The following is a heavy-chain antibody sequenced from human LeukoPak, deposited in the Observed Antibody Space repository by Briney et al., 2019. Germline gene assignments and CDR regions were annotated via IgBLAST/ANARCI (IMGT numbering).Heavy chain of an antibody. V-gene: IGHV1-8*01. CDR1: GYTFTSYD. D-gene: IGHD3-22*01. J-gene: IGHJ4*02. CDR3: AAGFASSGSSLLDY. CDR2: MNPNSGNT. Sequence: ASVKVSCKASGYTFTSYDINWVRQATGQGLEWMGWMNPNSGNTGYAQKFQERVTITRDMSTSTAYMELSSLRSEDTAVYDCAAGFASSGSSLLDYWGQGSLVTVSS.